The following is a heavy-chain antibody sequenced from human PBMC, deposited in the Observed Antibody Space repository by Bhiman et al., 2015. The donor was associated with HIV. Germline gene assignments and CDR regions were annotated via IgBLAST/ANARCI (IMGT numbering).Heavy chain of an antibody. D-gene: IGHD1-26*01. J-gene: IGHJ1*01. CDR3: ARAAGGRFPDSRYFQH. CDR2: MSSDGSAK. V-gene: IGHV3-30-3*01. Sequence: QVQLVESGGGVVQPGRSLRLSCAASGFSFSTYAMHWVRQAPGKGLEWVVLMSSDGSAKYYADSVKGRFTISRDSSKSTLYLQMDSLRTEDTALYYCARAAGGRFPDSRYFQHWGRAPWSPSPQ. CDR1: GFSFSTYA.